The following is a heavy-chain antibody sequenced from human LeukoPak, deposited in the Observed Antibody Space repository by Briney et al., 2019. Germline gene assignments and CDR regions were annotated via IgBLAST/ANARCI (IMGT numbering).Heavy chain of an antibody. CDR2: IYPGDSDA. J-gene: IGHJ4*02. V-gene: IGHV5-51*01. Sequence: GESLKISCKASGYIFTNYWIGWVRQTPGKGLEWMGIIYPGDSDARYSPSFQGQVTISADKSISTAYLQWDSLKASGTAMYYCAKEGMTASGIGLDYWGQGTLVTVSS. CDR1: GYIFTNYW. D-gene: IGHD2-21*02. CDR3: AKEGMTASGIGLDY.